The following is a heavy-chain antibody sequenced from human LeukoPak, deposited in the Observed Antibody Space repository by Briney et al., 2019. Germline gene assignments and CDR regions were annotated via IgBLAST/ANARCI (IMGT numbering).Heavy chain of an antibody. CDR2: IDPSDSYT. Sequence: GESLKISCKGSGYSFTSYWLSWVRQVPGKGLEWMGRIDPSDSYTNYSPYFQGHVTISADKSISTAYLQWSSLKASDTAMYYCARREVDSSGYYPHFDYWGQGTLVTVSS. CDR3: ARREVDSSGYYPHFDY. V-gene: IGHV5-10-1*01. J-gene: IGHJ4*02. D-gene: IGHD3-22*01. CDR1: GYSFTSYW.